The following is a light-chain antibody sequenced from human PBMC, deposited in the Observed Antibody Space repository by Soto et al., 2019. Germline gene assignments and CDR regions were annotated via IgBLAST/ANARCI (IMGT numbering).Light chain of an antibody. CDR3: QQYTTWPYT. CDR1: QSVGSN. J-gene: IGKJ2*01. Sequence: EIVMTQSPATLSVSPGERASLSCRASQSVGSNLAWYQQTAGQAPRLLIYGASTRATGIPARFSGSGSGTEFTLTLSSLQSEDFAVYPCQQYTTWPYTFGQGTKLEIK. V-gene: IGKV3-15*01. CDR2: GAS.